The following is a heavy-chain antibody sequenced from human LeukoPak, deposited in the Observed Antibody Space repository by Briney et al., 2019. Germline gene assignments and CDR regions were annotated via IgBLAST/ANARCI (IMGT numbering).Heavy chain of an antibody. J-gene: IGHJ4*02. CDR2: IKQDGSEK. CDR1: GFTFSRCW. Sequence: GGSLRLSCAASGFTFSRCWMTWVRQAPGKGLEWVANIKQDGSEKYYVDSVKGRFTISRDNAKNSLYPQINSLRAEDTAVYYCARDKSYGFDYWGQGTLVTVSS. D-gene: IGHD3-10*01. V-gene: IGHV3-7*01. CDR3: ARDKSYGFDY.